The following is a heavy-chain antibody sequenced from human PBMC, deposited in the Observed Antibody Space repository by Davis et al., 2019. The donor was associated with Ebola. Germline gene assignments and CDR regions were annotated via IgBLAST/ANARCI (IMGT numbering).Heavy chain of an antibody. CDR3: ASSGYYYYGMDV. D-gene: IGHD2-15*01. CDR2: ISYDGSNK. CDR1: GFTFSSYA. J-gene: IGHJ6*02. V-gene: IGHV3-30-3*01. Sequence: GGSPRLSCAASGFTFSSYAMHWVRQAPGKGLEWVAVISYDGSNKYYADSVKGRFTISRDNSKNTLYLQMNSLRAEDTAVYYCASSGYYYYGMDVWGQGTTVTVSS.